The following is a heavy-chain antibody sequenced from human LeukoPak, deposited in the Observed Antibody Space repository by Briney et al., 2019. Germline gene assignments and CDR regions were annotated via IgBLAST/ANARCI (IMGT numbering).Heavy chain of an antibody. Sequence: GGSLRLSCAASGFTFSGPNMNWVRQAPGKGLEWVSSISSSSNYIYYADSVKGRFTISRDNAKNSLYLQMNSLRAEDTAVYYCARGGYYDSSDYWGQGTLVTVSS. CDR2: ISSSSNYI. D-gene: IGHD3-22*01. J-gene: IGHJ4*02. V-gene: IGHV3-21*01. CDR1: GFTFSGPN. CDR3: ARGGYYDSSDY.